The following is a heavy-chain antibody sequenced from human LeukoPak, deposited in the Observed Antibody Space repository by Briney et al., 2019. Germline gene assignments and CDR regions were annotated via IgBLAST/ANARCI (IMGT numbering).Heavy chain of an antibody. D-gene: IGHD3-16*01. CDR2: ISGRGVST. Sequence: GGSLRLSCAASRFTFSSYAMSWVRRSPGKGVEWVSAISGRGVSTYHADSVKGRFTISRDNSKNTMYLQMNSLRAEDTAVYYCAKVLVMDPIFDYWGQGTLVTVSS. CDR1: RFTFSSYA. CDR3: AKVLVMDPIFDY. V-gene: IGHV3-23*01. J-gene: IGHJ4*02.